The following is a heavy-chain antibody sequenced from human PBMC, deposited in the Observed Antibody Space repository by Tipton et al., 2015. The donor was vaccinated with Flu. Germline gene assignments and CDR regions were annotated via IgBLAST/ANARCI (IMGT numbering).Heavy chain of an antibody. V-gene: IGHV4-39*07. J-gene: IGHJ1*01. CDR1: GGSISSSSYY. CDR2: IYYSGST. D-gene: IGHD3-3*01. CDR3: AGDTIFGLAH. Sequence: TLSLTCTVSGGSISSSSYYWGWIRQPPGKGLEWIGSIYYSGSTYYNPSLKSRVTISVDTSKNQFSLKLSSVTAADTAVYYCAGDTIFGLAHWGQGTLVTVSS.